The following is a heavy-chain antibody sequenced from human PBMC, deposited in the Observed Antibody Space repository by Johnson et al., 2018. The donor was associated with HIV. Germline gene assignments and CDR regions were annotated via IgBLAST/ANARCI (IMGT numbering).Heavy chain of an antibody. CDR3: AREGGRDAFDI. V-gene: IGHV3-30*02. CDR2: IRYDGSNK. CDR1: GFTFSSYW. Sequence: QVQLVESGGGLVQPGGSLRLSCAASGFTFSSYWMSWVRQAPGKGLEWVAFIRYDGSNKYYADSVKGRFTISRDNSKNTLYLQMNILRAEDTAVYYCAREGGRDAFDIWGQGTMVTVSS. D-gene: IGHD2-15*01. J-gene: IGHJ3*02.